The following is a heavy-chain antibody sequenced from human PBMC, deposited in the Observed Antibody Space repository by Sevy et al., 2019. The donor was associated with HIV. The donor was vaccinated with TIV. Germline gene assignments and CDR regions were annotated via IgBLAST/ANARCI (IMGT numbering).Heavy chain of an antibody. D-gene: IGHD3-22*01. J-gene: IGHJ4*02. CDR3: AREGDSSGYYGY. Sequence: SETLSLTCTVSGGSISSYYWSWIRQPPGKGLEWIGYIYYSGSTNYNPSLKSRVTISLDTSKNQFSLKLSSVTAADTAVYYCAREGDSSGYYGYWGQGTLVTVSS. CDR1: GGSISSYY. CDR2: IYYSGST. V-gene: IGHV4-59*01.